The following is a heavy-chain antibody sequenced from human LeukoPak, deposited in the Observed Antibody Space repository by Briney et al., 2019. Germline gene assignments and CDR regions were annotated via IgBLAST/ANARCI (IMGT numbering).Heavy chain of an antibody. CDR1: GYTFTSYY. CDR3: ARESIAASTDNWFDP. J-gene: IGHJ5*02. CDR2: INPSGGST. D-gene: IGHD6-6*01. V-gene: IGHV1-46*01. Sequence: ASVKVSCKASGYTFTSYYMHWVRQAPGQGLEWMGLINPSGGSTSYAQKFQGRVTITADESTSTAYMELSSLRSEDTAVYYCARESIAASTDNWFDPWGQGTLVTVSS.